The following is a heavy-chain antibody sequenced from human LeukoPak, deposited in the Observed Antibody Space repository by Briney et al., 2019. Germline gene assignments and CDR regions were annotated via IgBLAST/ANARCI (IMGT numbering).Heavy chain of an antibody. J-gene: IGHJ5*02. Sequence: PGGSLRLSCSVSGFTVSGNYITWVPQAPGKGLEWVSVIYANGKTYYADSLQGRLTITRINSKKTVFLQMNSMRADATAMYYGARVGEGELGHWCDLWRERPVVSVSS. D-gene: IGHD3-10*01. CDR1: GFTVSGNY. CDR3: ARVGEGELGHWCDL. CDR2: IYANGKT. V-gene: IGHV3-53*01.